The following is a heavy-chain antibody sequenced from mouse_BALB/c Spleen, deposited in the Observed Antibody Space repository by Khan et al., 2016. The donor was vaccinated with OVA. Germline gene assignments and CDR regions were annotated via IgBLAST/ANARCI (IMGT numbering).Heavy chain of an antibody. CDR3: ARDYWFAY. CDR1: GFTFSNYA. Sequence: EVALVESGGGLVKPGGSLKFSCAASGFTFSNYAMSWVRQSPEKRLEWVASISSGDSTYYLDSVKGRFTISRDNARNILYLQMSSLRSEDTAIYYCARDYWFAYWGQGTLVTVSA. J-gene: IGHJ3*01. CDR2: ISSGDST. V-gene: IGHV5-6-5*01.